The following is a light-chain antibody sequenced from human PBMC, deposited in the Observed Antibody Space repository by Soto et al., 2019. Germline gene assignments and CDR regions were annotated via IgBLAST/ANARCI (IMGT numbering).Light chain of an antibody. CDR2: GAS. J-gene: IGKJ4*01. V-gene: IGKV3-20*01. CDR3: QQYGSSPLT. Sequence: EFVLTPSPGTLSLSPEERATLPGGLSQSVSSTYLAWYQQKPGQSPRLLIYGASSRATGIPDRFSGSGSGTDFTLTISRLEPEDFAVYYCQQYGSSPLTFGGGTKVDI. CDR1: QSVSSTY.